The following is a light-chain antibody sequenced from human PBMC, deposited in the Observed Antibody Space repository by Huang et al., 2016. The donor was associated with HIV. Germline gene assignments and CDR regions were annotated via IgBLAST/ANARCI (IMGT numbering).Light chain of an antibody. J-gene: IGKJ4*01. V-gene: IGKV4-1*01. CDR2: LAS. CDR1: QTVLYSSNNKNY. CDR3: QQYYNTPLT. Sequence: DIVMTQSPDSLAVSLGERATIRCKSSQTVLYSSNNKNYLACYQQKPGQPPTLLIYLASTRESEVPDRFSGSWSGTDFTLTISSLQAEDVAVYYCQQYYNTPLTFGGGTKVEIK.